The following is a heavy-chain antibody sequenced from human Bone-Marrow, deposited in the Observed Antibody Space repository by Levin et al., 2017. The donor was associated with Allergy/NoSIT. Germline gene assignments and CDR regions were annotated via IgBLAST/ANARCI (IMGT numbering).Heavy chain of an antibody. CDR1: GFTFSSSS. J-gene: IGHJ5*02. CDR3: ARSHIAARPIGGNWFDP. D-gene: IGHD6-6*01. Sequence: LSLTCAASGFTFSSSSMNWVRQAPGKGLEWVSSISSSSSYIYYADSVKGRFTISRDNAKNSLYLQMNSLRAEDTAVYYCARSHIAARPIGGNWFDPWGQGTLVTVSS. V-gene: IGHV3-21*01. CDR2: ISSSSSYI.